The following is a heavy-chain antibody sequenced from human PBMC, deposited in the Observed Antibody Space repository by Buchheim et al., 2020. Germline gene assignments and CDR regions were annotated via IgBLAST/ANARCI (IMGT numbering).Heavy chain of an antibody. CDR2: INPSGGST. D-gene: IGHD3-22*01. CDR1: GYTFTSYY. Sequence: QVQLVQSGAEVKKPGASVKVSCKASGYTFTSYYMHWVRQAPGQGLEWMGIINPSGGSTSYAQKFQGRVTMTRDTSTSTVHMELSSLRSEDTAVYYCARSTHYYDSSGYYRGWYFDLWGRGTL. V-gene: IGHV1-46*01. J-gene: IGHJ2*01. CDR3: ARSTHYYDSSGYYRGWYFDL.